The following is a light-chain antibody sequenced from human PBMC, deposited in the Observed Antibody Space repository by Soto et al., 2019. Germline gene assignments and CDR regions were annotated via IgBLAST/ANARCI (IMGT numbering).Light chain of an antibody. Sequence: EIVMTQSPGTLSVSPGERATLSCRASQSVSTNLAWYQQKPGQAPRLLIYRASTRATGIPARFSGSGSGTEVTLTISSLQSEDFAVYFCQQYHNWPPWTFGQGTKVEVK. CDR1: QSVSTN. J-gene: IGKJ1*01. CDR3: QQYHNWPPWT. CDR2: RAS. V-gene: IGKV3-15*01.